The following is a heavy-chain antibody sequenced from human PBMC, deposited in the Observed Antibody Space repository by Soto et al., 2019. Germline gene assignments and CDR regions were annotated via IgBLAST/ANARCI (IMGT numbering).Heavy chain of an antibody. D-gene: IGHD3-3*01. CDR2: IYYSGST. J-gene: IGHJ3*01. CDR3: ARGTQFDFSSGYADFFDL. Sequence: PSETLSLTCTVSGGSISSGDYYWSWIRQPPGKGLEWIGYIYYSGSTYHNPSLKSRVTVSVDTSKNQFSLKLNSVTAADTEVYYCARGTQFDFSSGYADFFDLWGQGRMVTVSS. CDR1: GGSISSGDYY. V-gene: IGHV4-30-4*01.